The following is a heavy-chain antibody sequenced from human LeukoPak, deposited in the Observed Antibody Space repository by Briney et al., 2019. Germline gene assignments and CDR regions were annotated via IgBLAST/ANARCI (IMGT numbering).Heavy chain of an antibody. CDR2: INHSGST. Sequence: PSETLSLTCAVYGGSFSGYYWSWIRQPPGKGLEWIGEINHSGSTNYNPSLKSRVTISVDTSKNQFSLKLSSVTAADTAVYYCARGRTHDPWFGEFSHSYYFDYWGQGTLVTVSS. J-gene: IGHJ4*02. CDR1: GGSFSGYY. D-gene: IGHD3-10*01. CDR3: ARGRTHDPWFGEFSHSYYFDY. V-gene: IGHV4-34*01.